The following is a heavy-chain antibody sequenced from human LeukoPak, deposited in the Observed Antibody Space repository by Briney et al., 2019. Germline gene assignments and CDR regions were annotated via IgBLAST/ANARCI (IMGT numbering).Heavy chain of an antibody. CDR3: ARESGGAFDI. CDR2: IYYSGNT. V-gene: IGHV4-38-2*02. D-gene: IGHD4-23*01. CDR1: GYSISSGYY. Sequence: PSETLSLTCTVSGYSISSGYYWGWIRQPPGKGLEWIGSIYYSGNTFYNPSLKSRVTISVDTSKNQFSLKLSSVTAADTAVYYCARESGGAFDIWGQGTVVTVSS. J-gene: IGHJ3*02.